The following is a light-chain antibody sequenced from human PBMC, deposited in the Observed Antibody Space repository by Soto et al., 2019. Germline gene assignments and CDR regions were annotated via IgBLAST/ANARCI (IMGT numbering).Light chain of an antibody. V-gene: IGKV1-5*03. CDR1: QSVSSW. J-gene: IGKJ1*01. CDR3: QQYDTYST. Sequence: DIRMTQSPSTLSASVGDRVTITCRASQSVSSWLAWYQQKPGKAPKLLIYKASSLESGVPSRFSGSGSGTEFTLTISGLQPDDFATYYCQQYDTYSTFGQGTKVEVK. CDR2: KAS.